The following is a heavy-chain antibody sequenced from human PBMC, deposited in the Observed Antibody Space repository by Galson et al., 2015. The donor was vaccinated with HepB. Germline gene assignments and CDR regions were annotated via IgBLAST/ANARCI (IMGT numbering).Heavy chain of an antibody. CDR1: GYTFTSYY. CDR2: INPSGGST. D-gene: IGHD2-8*02. CDR3: ASGRGSGGGMDV. Sequence: SVKVSCKASGYTFTSYYMHWVRQAPGQGLEWMGIINPSGGSTSYAQKFQGRVTMTRDTSTSTVYMELSSLRSEDTAVHYCASGRGSGGGMDVWGQGTTVTVSS. V-gene: IGHV1-46*01. J-gene: IGHJ6*02.